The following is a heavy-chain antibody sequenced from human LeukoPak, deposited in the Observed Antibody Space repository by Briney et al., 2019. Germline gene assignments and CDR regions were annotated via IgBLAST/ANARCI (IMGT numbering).Heavy chain of an antibody. J-gene: IGHJ3*02. CDR3: AKLTFDI. CDR2: ISDSGEST. V-gene: IGHV3-23*01. Sequence: GGSLRLSCVASGFRFSSHAMSWVRQAPGKGLEWVSSISDSGESTYYADSVKGRFTISRDNSKNTLYLQMNSLRAEDTAVYYCAKLTFDIGGQGTMVTVSS. CDR1: GFRFSSHA.